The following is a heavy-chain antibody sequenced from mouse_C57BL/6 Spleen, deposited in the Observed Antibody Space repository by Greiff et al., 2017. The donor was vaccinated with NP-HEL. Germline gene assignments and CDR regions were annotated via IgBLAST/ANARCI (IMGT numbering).Heavy chain of an antibody. Sequence: EVQLQQSGPELVKPGASVKISCKASGYTFTDYYMNWVKQSHGKSLEWIGDINPNNGGTSYNQKFKGKATLTVDKSSSAAYMELRSLTSEDSAVYYCARGIPLDYSGQGTSVTVSS. D-gene: IGHD5-1-1*01. CDR1: GYTFTDYY. V-gene: IGHV1-26*01. CDR2: INPNNGGT. CDR3: ARGIPLDY. J-gene: IGHJ4*01.